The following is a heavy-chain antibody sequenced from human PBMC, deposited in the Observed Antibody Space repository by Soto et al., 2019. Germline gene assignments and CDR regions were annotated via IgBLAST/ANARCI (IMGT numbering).Heavy chain of an antibody. J-gene: IGHJ4*02. V-gene: IGHV3-21*01. CDR1: GFTFSSYS. Sequence: EVQLVESGGGLVKPGGSLRLSCAASGFTFSSYSMNWVRQAPGKGLEWVSSISSSSSYIYYADSVKGRFTISRDNAKNSLYLQMNSLRAEDTAVYYCARGGEDFDWLLSNAFDYWGQGTLVTVSS. CDR2: ISSSSSYI. CDR3: ARGGEDFDWLLSNAFDY. D-gene: IGHD3-9*01.